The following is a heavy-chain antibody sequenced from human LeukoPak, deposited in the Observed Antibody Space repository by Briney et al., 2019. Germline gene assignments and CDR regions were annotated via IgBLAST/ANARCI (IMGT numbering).Heavy chain of an antibody. J-gene: IGHJ5*02. D-gene: IGHD2-2*01. Sequence: ASVKVSCKASGYTFTSYDINRVRQATGQGLEWMGWMNPNSGNTGYAQKFQGRVTMTRNTSISTAYMELSSLRSEDTAVYYCARRYCSSTSCRWGNWFDPWGQGTLVTVSS. V-gene: IGHV1-8*01. CDR1: GYTFTSYD. CDR3: ARRYCSSTSCRWGNWFDP. CDR2: MNPNSGNT.